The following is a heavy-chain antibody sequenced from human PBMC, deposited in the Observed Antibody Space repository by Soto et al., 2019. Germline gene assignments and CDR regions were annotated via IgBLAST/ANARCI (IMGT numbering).Heavy chain of an antibody. CDR2: INPDGSTT. D-gene: IGHD1-26*01. CDR3: ARDLRGSPEI. CDR1: GFTFSTYW. Sequence: GGSLRLSCAASGFTFSTYWFNWVRQVPGNGLVWVSLINPDGSTTTYADSVKGRFINSRDNTKNTVYLQMNSLRVEDTAVYYCARDLRGSPEIWGQGTLVTVSS. J-gene: IGHJ4*02. V-gene: IGHV3-74*01.